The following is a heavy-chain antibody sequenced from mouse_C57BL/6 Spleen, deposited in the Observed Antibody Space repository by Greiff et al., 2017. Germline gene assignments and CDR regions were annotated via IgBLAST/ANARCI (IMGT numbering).Heavy chain of an antibody. V-gene: IGHV1-82*01. CDR1: GYSFSSSW. CDR2: IYPGDGDT. D-gene: IGHD1-1*01. Sequence: QVQLQQSGPELGKPGASVKISCKASGYSFSSSWMNWVKQRPGKGLEWIGRIYPGDGDTNYNGKFKGKATLTADKSSSTAYMQLSSLTSEYSAVYFCARHTTVVSVEFDYWGQGTTLTVSS. CDR3: ARHTTVVSVEFDY. J-gene: IGHJ2*01.